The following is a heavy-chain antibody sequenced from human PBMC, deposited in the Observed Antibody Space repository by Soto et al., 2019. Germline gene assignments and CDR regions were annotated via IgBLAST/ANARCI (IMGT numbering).Heavy chain of an antibody. CDR3: AKRTVGWYFDL. J-gene: IGHJ2*01. Sequence: PGGSLRLSCGASGFTFSSYAMNWVRQAPGKGLEWVSVISGSGGSTYYADAVKGRFTISRDNSKNTLYLQMNSLRAEDTAVYYCAKRTVGWYFDLWGRGTLVTVSS. CDR1: GFTFSSYA. D-gene: IGHD4-17*01. V-gene: IGHV3-23*01. CDR2: ISGSGGST.